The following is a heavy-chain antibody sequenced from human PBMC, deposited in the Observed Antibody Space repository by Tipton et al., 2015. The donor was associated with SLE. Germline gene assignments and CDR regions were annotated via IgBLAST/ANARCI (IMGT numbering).Heavy chain of an antibody. CDR2: LYTTGST. J-gene: IGHJ4*02. D-gene: IGHD4-17*01. V-gene: IGHV4-61*02. CDR1: GGSITTGSYY. Sequence: TLSLTCTVSGGSITTGSYYWSWFRQPAGKGLEWIGRLYTTGSTYYNPSLKSRVSMSVDTSKNQFSLRLSSVTAADTAVYYCARVNGADDYWGQGTLVTVSS. CDR3: ARVNGADDY.